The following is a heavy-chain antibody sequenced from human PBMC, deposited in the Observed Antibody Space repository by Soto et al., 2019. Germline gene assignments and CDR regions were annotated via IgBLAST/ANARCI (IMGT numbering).Heavy chain of an antibody. J-gene: IGHJ6*04. V-gene: IGHV1-69*13. CDR1: GYTFTSYA. CDR2: IIPLFGTT. CDR3: ARGPVTESEYNYYYYELEV. D-gene: IGHD2-21*02. Sequence: ASVKVSCKASGYTFTSYAIDWVRQAPGQGLEWMGGIIPLFGTTNYAQKLQGRVKLTADESTRTAYMELSTLTSEDTAVYYCARGPVTESEYNYYYYELEVGAKGPTVPVSS.